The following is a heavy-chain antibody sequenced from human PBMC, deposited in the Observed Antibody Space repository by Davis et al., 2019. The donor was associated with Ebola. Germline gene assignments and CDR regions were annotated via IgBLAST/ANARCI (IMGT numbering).Heavy chain of an antibody. D-gene: IGHD2-8*01. Sequence: SETLSLTCAVYGGSFSGYYWSWIRQPPGKGLEWIGEINHSGSTNYNPSLKSRVTISVDTSKNQFPLKLSSVTAADMAVYYCARGRVVLMVYAIYWFDPWGQGTLVTVSS. V-gene: IGHV4-34*01. CDR3: ARGRVVLMVYAIYWFDP. CDR2: INHSGST. CDR1: GGSFSGYY. J-gene: IGHJ5*02.